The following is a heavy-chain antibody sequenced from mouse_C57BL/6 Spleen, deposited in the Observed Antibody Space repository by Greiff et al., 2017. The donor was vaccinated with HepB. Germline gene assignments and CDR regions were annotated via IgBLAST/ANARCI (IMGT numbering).Heavy chain of an antibody. Sequence: QVQLKQPGAELVKPGASVKMSCKASGYTFTSYWITWVKQRPGQGLEWIGDIYPGSGSTNYNEKFKSKATLTVDTSSSTAYMQLSSLTSEDSAVYYCARYRYYGSSYGFAYWGQGTLVTVSA. CDR2: IYPGSGST. V-gene: IGHV1-55*01. J-gene: IGHJ3*01. CDR1: GYTFTSYW. CDR3: ARYRYYGSSYGFAY. D-gene: IGHD1-1*01.